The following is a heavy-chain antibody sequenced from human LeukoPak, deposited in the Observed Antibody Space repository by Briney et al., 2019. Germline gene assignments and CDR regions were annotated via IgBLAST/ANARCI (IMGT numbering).Heavy chain of an antibody. Sequence: SETLSLTCTVSGGSISSSSYYWGWIRQPPGKGLEWIGSIYYSGSIYHNPSLKSRVTISADTSKNQFSLTLGSVSATDTAVYYCVSPRGFSYGYFDYWGQGTLVTVSS. V-gene: IGHV4-39*01. D-gene: IGHD5-18*01. J-gene: IGHJ4*02. CDR3: VSPRGFSYGYFDY. CDR1: GGSISSSSYY. CDR2: IYYSGSI.